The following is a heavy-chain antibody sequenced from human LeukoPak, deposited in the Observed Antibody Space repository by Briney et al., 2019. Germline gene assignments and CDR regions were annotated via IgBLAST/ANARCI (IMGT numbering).Heavy chain of an antibody. CDR2: IYTSGST. Sequence: PSQTLSLTCTVSGGSISGGSYYWSWIRQPAGKGLEWIGRIYTSGSTNYNPSLKSRVTISVDTSKNQFSLKLSSVTAADTAVYYCARAVYARPSYYYYMDVWGKGTTVTVSS. J-gene: IGHJ6*03. CDR3: ARAVYARPSYYYYMDV. V-gene: IGHV4-61*02. D-gene: IGHD2-8*01. CDR1: GGSISGGSYY.